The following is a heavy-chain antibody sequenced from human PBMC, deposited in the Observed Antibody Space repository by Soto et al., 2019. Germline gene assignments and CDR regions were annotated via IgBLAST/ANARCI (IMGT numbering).Heavy chain of an antibody. CDR2: FDPEDGET. CDR1: GYTLTELS. V-gene: IGHV1-24*01. J-gene: IGHJ5*02. CDR3: ATAKSYCSSTSCYAGYNWFDP. Sequence: ASVKVSCKVSGYTLTELSMHWVRQAPGKGLERMGGFDPEDGETIYAQKFQGRVTMTEDTSTDTAYMELSSLRSEDTAVYYCATAKSYCSSTSCYAGYNWFDPWGQGTLVTVSS. D-gene: IGHD2-2*01.